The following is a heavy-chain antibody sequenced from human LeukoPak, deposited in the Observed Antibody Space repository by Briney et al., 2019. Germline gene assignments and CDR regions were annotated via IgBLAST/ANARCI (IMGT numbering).Heavy chain of an antibody. J-gene: IGHJ4*02. Sequence: PSETLSLTCAVYGGSFSGYYWSWIRQPPGKGLEWIGEINHSGSTNYNPSLKSRVTISVDTSKNQFSLKLSSVTAADTAVYYCARRVGFGELFNGGQGTLVTVSS. CDR1: GGSFSGYY. V-gene: IGHV4-34*01. CDR2: INHSGST. CDR3: ARRVGFGELFN. D-gene: IGHD3-10*01.